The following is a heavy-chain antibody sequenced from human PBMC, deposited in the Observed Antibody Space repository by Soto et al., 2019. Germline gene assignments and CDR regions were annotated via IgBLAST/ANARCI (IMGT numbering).Heavy chain of an antibody. J-gene: IGHJ4*02. CDR2: IYYSGSS. D-gene: IGHD3-22*01. CDR3: ASLRNFYDSSAYFDY. Sequence: SETLSLTCTVSGGSISSGDYYWSWIRQPPGKGLEWIGYIYYSGSSSYSPSLKSRVTISLDTSKNQFSLNLNSVTAADTAVYYCASLRNFYDSSAYFDYWGQGTRVTVSS. CDR1: GGSISSGDYY. V-gene: IGHV4-30-4*01.